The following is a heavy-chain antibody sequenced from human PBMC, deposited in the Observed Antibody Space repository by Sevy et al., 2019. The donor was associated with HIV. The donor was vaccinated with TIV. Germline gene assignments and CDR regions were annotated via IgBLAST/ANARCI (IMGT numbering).Heavy chain of an antibody. CDR3: ALERLSSDVAEYFQN. CDR1: GFTFSSYS. V-gene: IGHV3-30-3*01. CDR2: ISYDGINK. J-gene: IGHJ1*01. Sequence: GGSLRLSCATSGFTFSSYSMHWVHQAPGKGLEWVATISYDGINKHYADSVKGRFTISRDNFKNSLSLQMSSLRAEDTAVYFCALERLSSDVAEYFQNWGQGTLVTVSS. D-gene: IGHD1-1*01.